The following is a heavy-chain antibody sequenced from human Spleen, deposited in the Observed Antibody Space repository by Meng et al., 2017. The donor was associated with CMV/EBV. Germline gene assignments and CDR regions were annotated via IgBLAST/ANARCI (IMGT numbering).Heavy chain of an antibody. Sequence: ASVKVSCKASGYPFSSHYINWVRQAPGQGLEWMGIINPSGGSTSYAQKFQGRVTMTRDTSTTTVYMELSRLTSDDTAVYYCASEGFYGSGSQAPIEFWGQGTVVTVSS. CDR3: ASEGFYGSGSQAPIEF. D-gene: IGHD3-10*01. J-gene: IGHJ4*02. CDR1: GYPFSSHY. V-gene: IGHV1-46*01. CDR2: INPSGGST.